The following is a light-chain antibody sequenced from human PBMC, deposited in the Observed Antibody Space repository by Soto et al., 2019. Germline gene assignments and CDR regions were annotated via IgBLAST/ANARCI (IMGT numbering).Light chain of an antibody. CDR1: GSDVGGYNY. J-gene: IGLJ1*01. V-gene: IGLV2-14*01. CDR3: SSYTISSTYV. Sequence: QSALTQPASVSGSPGQSITISCTGTGSDVGGYNYVSWYQQHPGKAPKLIIHEVNNRTSGVSDRFSGSKSGYTASLTISGLQAEDEADYYCSSYTISSTYVFGTGTKVTVL. CDR2: EVN.